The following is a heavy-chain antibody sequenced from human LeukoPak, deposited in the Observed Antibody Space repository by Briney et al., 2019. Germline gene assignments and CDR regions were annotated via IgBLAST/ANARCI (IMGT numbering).Heavy chain of an antibody. J-gene: IGHJ6*03. CDR3: ASSPVGTYFYYYMDV. V-gene: IGHV1-69*06. D-gene: IGHD2-15*01. CDR2: IIPIFGTA. Sequence: SVKVSCKASGGTFSSYAISWVRQAPGQGLEWMGGIIPIFGTANYAQKFQGRVTITADKSTSTAYMELSSLRSEDTAVYYCASSPVGTYFYYYMDVWGKGTTVTVSS. CDR1: GGTFSSYA.